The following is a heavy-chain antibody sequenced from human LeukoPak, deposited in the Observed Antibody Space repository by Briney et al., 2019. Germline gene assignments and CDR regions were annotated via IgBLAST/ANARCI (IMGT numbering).Heavy chain of an antibody. CDR1: GGSISSGDYY. J-gene: IGHJ3*02. CDR3: ARDWALQHLDI. V-gene: IGHV4-30-4*01. CDR2: IYYSGST. Sequence: SETLSLTCTVSGGSISSGDYYWSWIRQPPGKGLEWIGYIYYSGSTYYNPSLKSRVTISVDTSKNQFSLKLSSVTAADTAVYYCARDWALQHLDIWGQGTMVTVSS. D-gene: IGHD4-11*01.